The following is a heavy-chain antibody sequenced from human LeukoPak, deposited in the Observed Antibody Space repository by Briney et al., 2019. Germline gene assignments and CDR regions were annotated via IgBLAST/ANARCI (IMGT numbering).Heavy chain of an antibody. J-gene: IGHJ3*02. D-gene: IGHD1-26*01. V-gene: IGHV3-30*03. CDR3: ARGGSPPEALGDTFDI. CDR1: GFTFSTYG. CDR2: ISYDGSNK. Sequence: PGGSLRLSCAASGFTFSTYGMHWVRQAPGKGLEWTAVISYDGSNKYYADSVKGRFTISRDNAKNTLYLQMNSLRAEDTAVYYCARGGSPPEALGDTFDIWGQGTMVTVSS.